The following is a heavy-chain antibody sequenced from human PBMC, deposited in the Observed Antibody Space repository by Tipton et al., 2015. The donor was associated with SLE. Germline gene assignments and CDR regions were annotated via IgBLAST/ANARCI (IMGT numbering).Heavy chain of an antibody. V-gene: IGHV4-39*07. CDR2: IYYSGSP. CDR3: VSFGSTTVTAPAFDY. J-gene: IGHJ4*02. CDR1: DGSISSSGHY. Sequence: TLSLTCTVSDGSISSSGHYWAWIRQPPGKGLEWIGSIYYSGSPYYNQSLKSRLMISVDTSKNQFSLTLTSVIAADTAVYYCVSFGSTTVTAPAFDYWGQGTLVTVSS. D-gene: IGHD4-17*01.